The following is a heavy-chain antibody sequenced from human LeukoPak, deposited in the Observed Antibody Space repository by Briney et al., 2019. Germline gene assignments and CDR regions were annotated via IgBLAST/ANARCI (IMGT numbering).Heavy chain of an antibody. Sequence: SETLSLTCTVSGGSLSSYYWNWIRQPPGKGLEWIGYIYYSGSTNYNPSLKSRVTISVVTSKNQFSLKLSSVTAADTAVYYCARRTYCSSTSCYAVFDYWGQGTLVTVSS. CDR2: IYYSGST. CDR1: GGSLSSYY. D-gene: IGHD2-2*01. CDR3: ARRTYCSSTSCYAVFDY. J-gene: IGHJ4*02. V-gene: IGHV4-59*01.